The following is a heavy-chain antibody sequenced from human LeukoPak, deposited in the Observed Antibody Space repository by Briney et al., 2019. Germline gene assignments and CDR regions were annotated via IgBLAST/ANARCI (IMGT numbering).Heavy chain of an antibody. D-gene: IGHD5-18*01. CDR1: GYTFTSYG. V-gene: IGHV1-18*01. CDR2: ISAYNGNT. CDR3: ARMVPRGYSYGPFDY. J-gene: IGHJ4*02. Sequence: GASVKVSCKASGYTFTSYGISWVRQAPGQGLEWMGWISAYNGNTNYAQKLQGRVTMTTDTSTSTAYMELRSLRSDDTAVYYCARMVPRGYSYGPFDYWGQGTLVTVSS.